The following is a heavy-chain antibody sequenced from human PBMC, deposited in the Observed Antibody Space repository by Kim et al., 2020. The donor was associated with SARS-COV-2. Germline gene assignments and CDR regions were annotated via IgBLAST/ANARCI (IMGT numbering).Heavy chain of an antibody. Sequence: ASVKVSCKASGYTFTSYYMHWVRQAPGQGLEWMGIINPSGGSTSYAQKFQGRVTMTRDTSTSTVYMELSSLRSEDTAVYYCARESGIAVAGAGIDYWGQGTLVTVSS. D-gene: IGHD6-19*01. CDR3: ARESGIAVAGAGIDY. J-gene: IGHJ4*02. V-gene: IGHV1-46*01. CDR1: GYTFTSYY. CDR2: INPSGGST.